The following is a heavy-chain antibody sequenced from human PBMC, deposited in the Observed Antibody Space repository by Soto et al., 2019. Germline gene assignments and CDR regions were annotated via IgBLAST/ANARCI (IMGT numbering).Heavy chain of an antibody. V-gene: IGHV1-3*01. D-gene: IGHD6-13*01. J-gene: IGHJ4*02. CDR1: GYTFTSYA. CDR2: INAGNGNT. Sequence: ASVKLSCKASGYTFTSYAMHWVRQAPGQRREWMGWINAGNGNTKYSQKFQGRVTITRDTSASTAYMELSSLRSEDTAVYYCARATSWYIFDYWGQGTLVTVSS. CDR3: ARATSWYIFDY.